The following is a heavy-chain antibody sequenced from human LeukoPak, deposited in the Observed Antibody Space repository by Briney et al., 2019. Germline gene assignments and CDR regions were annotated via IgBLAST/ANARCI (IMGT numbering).Heavy chain of an antibody. D-gene: IGHD3-9*01. CDR1: GFTFSRYS. CDR2: ISTSSSYI. V-gene: IGHV3-21*01. CDR3: ARVLLGMSAFDL. Sequence: GGSLRLSCAVSGFTFSRYSMNWVRQAPGKGLEWVSFISTSSSYIYYADSVKGRFTISRDNARNSLYLQMNSLRAEDTAVYSCARVLLGMSAFDLWGQGTMVSVSS. J-gene: IGHJ3*01.